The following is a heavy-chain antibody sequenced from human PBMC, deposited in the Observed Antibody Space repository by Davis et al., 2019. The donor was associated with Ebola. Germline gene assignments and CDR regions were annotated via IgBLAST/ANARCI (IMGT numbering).Heavy chain of an antibody. Sequence: GVLKISCAASGFTFSSYSMNWVRQAPGKGLEWVSSISSSSSYIYYADSVKGRFTISRDNAKNSLYLQMNSLRAEDTAVYYCARDREDYSSGFSFGFDYWGQGTLVTVSS. D-gene: IGHD6-19*01. CDR1: GFTFSSYS. CDR3: ARDREDYSSGFSFGFDY. J-gene: IGHJ4*02. V-gene: IGHV3-21*01. CDR2: ISSSSSYI.